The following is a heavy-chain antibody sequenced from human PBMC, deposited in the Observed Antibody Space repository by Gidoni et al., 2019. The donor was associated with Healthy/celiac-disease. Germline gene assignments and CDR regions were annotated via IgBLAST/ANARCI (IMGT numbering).Heavy chain of an antibody. V-gene: IGHV4-59*01. D-gene: IGHD2-15*01. CDR3: ARGSFLGYCSGGSCYTIDY. J-gene: IGHJ4*02. Sequence: QVQLQESGPGLVKPSETLSLTCTVSGGSISSSYWSWIRQPPGKGLEWIGYIYYSGSTNYNPSLKSRVTISVDTSKNQFSLKLSSVTAADTAVYYCARGSFLGYCSGGSCYTIDYWGQGTLVTVSS. CDR2: IYYSGST. CDR1: GGSISSSY.